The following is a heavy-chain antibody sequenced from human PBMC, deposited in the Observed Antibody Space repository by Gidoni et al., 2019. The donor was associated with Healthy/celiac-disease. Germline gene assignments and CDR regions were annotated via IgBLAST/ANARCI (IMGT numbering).Heavy chain of an antibody. CDR1: GFTVRSNY. CDR3: ARDGSRGSANDAFDI. V-gene: IGHV3-66*01. J-gene: IGHJ3*02. D-gene: IGHD3-16*01. CDR2: IYSCGST. Sequence: EVQLVESGGGLVQPGGSLSLSCAASGFTVRSNYMRWVRQAPGKGLGWGSVIYSCGSTYYADSVKGRFTISRDNSKNTLYFQMNSLRAEDTAVYYCARDGSRGSANDAFDIWGQGTMVTVSS.